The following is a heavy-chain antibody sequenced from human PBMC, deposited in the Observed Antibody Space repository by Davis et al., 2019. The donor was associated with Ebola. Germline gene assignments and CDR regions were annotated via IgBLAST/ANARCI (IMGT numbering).Heavy chain of an antibody. D-gene: IGHD6-19*01. CDR3: AGGAGYSSGWYDY. J-gene: IGHJ4*02. CDR1: GFTVSSNY. CDR2: IYSGGST. Sequence: GGSLRLSCAASGFTVSSNYMSWVRQAPGKGLEWVSVIYSGGSTYYADSVKGRFTISRDNSKNTLYLQMNSLRAEGTAVYYCAGGAGYSSGWYDYWGQGTLVTVPS. V-gene: IGHV3-66*01.